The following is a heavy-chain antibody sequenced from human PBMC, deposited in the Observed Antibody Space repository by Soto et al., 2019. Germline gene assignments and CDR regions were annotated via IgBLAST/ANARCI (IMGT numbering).Heavy chain of an antibody. CDR1: GGSISSSNW. J-gene: IGHJ3*02. CDR3: ARDLHYYDSSGYAFDI. V-gene: IGHV4-4*02. Sequence: SETLSLTCAVSGGSISSSNWWSWVRQPPGKGLEWIGEIYHSGSTNYNPSLKSRVTISVDKSKNQFSLKLSSVTAADTAVYYCARDLHYYDSSGYAFDIWGQGTMVTVSS. D-gene: IGHD3-22*01. CDR2: IYHSGST.